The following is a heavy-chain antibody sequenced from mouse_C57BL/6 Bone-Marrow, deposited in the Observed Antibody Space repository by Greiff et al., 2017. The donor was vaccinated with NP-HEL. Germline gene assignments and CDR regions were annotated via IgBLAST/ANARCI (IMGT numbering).Heavy chain of an antibody. V-gene: IGHV1-76*01. Sequence: QVQLQQSGAELVRPGSSVKLSCKASGYTFTDYYLNWVKQRPGQGLEWISRIYPGSGNTYYNEKFKGKATMTAEKSSSTAYMQLSSLTSEDSAVYFCAREDCDRYWYFDVWGTGTTVTVSS. D-gene: IGHD2-13*01. CDR2: IYPGSGNT. CDR3: AREDCDRYWYFDV. J-gene: IGHJ1*03. CDR1: GYTFTDYY.